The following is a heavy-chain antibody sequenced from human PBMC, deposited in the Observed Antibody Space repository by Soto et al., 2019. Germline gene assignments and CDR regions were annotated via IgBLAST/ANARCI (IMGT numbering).Heavy chain of an antibody. V-gene: IGHV4-30-4*01. D-gene: IGHD3-22*01. CDR3: ATRPRYDSSGLPGD. CDR2: IYYSGST. Sequence: QVQLQESGPGLVKPSQTLSLTCTVSGGSISSGDYYWSWIRQPPGKGLEWIGYIYYSGSTYYNPSLKRRFTISVDTSKNPFSLKLSSVTAADTAVYYCATRPRYDSSGLPGDWGQGTLVTVSS. CDR1: GGSISSGDYY. J-gene: IGHJ4*02.